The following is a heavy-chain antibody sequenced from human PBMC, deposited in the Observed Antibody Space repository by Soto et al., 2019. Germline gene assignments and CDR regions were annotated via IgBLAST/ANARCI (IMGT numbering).Heavy chain of an antibody. V-gene: IGHV3-11*06. CDR2: ISSSSSYT. CDR3: ARGIPRRPADYYYYYGMDV. J-gene: IGHJ6*02. D-gene: IGHD2-2*02. Sequence: LRLSCAASGFTFSDYYMSWIRQAPGKGLEWVSYISSSSSYTNYADSVKGRFTISRDNAKNSLYLQMNSLRAEDTAVYYCARGIPRRPADYYYYYGMDVWGQGTTVTVSS. CDR1: GFTFSDYY.